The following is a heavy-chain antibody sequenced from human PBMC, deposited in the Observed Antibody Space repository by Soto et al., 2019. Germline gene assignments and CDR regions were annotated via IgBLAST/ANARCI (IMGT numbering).Heavy chain of an antibody. CDR3: ARDPLGYDSSGSWLFDY. CDR1: GYTFTSYG. CDR2: ISAYNGNT. J-gene: IGHJ4*02. D-gene: IGHD3-22*01. V-gene: IGHV1-18*04. Sequence: EASVNVSCKASGYTFTSYGISWVRQAPGQGLEWMGWISAYNGNTNYAQKLQGRVTMTTDTSTSTAYMELRSLRSDDTAVYYCARDPLGYDSSGSWLFDYWGQGTLVTVSS.